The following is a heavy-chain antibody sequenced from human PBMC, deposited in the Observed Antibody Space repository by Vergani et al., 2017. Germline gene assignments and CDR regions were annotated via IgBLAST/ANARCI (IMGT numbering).Heavy chain of an antibody. CDR3: ARSIVSRNPPDYFDN. CDR1: GGSLSGYY. CDR2: VEDSGYF. Sequence: QVQLQESGPGLVRPSETLSLTCTVSGGSLSGYYWNWIRQTPGEGLEWIGYVEDSGYFNYNPYLKTRVSMSSDTSNNKFSLMLSSVTVAETAVYYCARSIVSRNPPDYFDNWGQGTLVTVSS. D-gene: IGHD1-14*01. J-gene: IGHJ4*02. V-gene: IGHV4-59*01.